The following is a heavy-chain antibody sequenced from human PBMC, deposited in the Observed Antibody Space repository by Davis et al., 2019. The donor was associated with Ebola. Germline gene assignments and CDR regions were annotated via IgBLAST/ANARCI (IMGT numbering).Heavy chain of an antibody. CDR1: GYTFTSYG. V-gene: IGHV1-18*01. CDR3: AREANGDYDPVTYYGMDV. J-gene: IGHJ6*02. CDR2: ISAYNGNT. Sequence: ASVPVSCKASGYTFTSYGISWVRQAPAQGLEWMGWISAYNGNTNYAQKLQGRVTMTTDTSTSTAYMELRSLRSDDTAVYYCAREANGDYDPVTYYGMDVWGQGTTVTVSS. D-gene: IGHD4-17*01.